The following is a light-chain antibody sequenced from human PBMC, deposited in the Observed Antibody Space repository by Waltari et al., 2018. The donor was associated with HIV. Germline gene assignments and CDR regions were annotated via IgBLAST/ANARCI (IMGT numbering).Light chain of an antibody. Sequence: EIVMTQSPVALSVSPGDRVTLSCRASESVGSFFAWYQQRPGQSPSLLMYGVSTRASGVSARFSGSGSGTEVNLTITSLQSDDSAIYFCQQFYNWPQTFGQGTTVEVK. CDR1: ESVGSF. V-gene: IGKV3-15*01. J-gene: IGKJ1*01. CDR3: QQFYNWPQT. CDR2: GVS.